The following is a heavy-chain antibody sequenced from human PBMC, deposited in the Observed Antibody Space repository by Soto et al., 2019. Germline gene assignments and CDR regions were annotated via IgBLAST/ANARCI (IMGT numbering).Heavy chain of an antibody. D-gene: IGHD3-10*01. CDR3: ARVGAGKHWLDP. CDR2: IYYSGST. CDR1: GGCVISGSYY. V-gene: IGHV4-61*01. J-gene: IGHJ5*02. Sequence: PXVTLWRTCTVSGGCVISGSYYGSWIRQPPGKGLEWIGYIYYSGSTNYNPSLKSRVTISVDTSKNQFSLKLSSVTAADTAVYYCARVGAGKHWLDPWGQGTLVIVSS.